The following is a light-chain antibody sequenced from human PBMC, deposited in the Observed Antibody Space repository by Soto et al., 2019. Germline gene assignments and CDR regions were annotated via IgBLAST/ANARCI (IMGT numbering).Light chain of an antibody. Sequence: IQLTQSPSFLSASVGDRVTITCRVSQDISDYLAWYQQRPGKAPKLLIYAASTLQSGVPSRFSGSGSGTDLTLTISSLQPEDFATYYCQQYNNWPPLTFGGGTKVDIK. CDR1: QDISDY. J-gene: IGKJ4*01. V-gene: IGKV1-9*01. CDR3: QQYNNWPPLT. CDR2: AAS.